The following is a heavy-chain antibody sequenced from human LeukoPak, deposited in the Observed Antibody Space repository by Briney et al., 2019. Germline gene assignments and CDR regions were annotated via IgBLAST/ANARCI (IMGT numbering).Heavy chain of an antibody. Sequence: PGGSLRLSCATSGFTFSDYYMHWLRQVPGKGLVWVSHINGDGSSTGYADSVKGRFTISRDNAKNTLYLQLNSLRAEDTAVYYCARGKYNYACDGWGQGTLVTVSS. V-gene: IGHV3-74*01. CDR2: INGDGSST. CDR1: GFTFSDYY. D-gene: IGHD5-18*01. CDR3: ARGKYNYACDG. J-gene: IGHJ4*02.